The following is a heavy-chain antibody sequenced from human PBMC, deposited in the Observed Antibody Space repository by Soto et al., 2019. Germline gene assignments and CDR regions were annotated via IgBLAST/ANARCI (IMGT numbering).Heavy chain of an antibody. CDR2: VNPNSGNT. J-gene: IGHJ5*02. V-gene: IGHV1-8*01. CDR1: GYTFTNYD. D-gene: IGHD6-25*01. CDR3: ARGRRANFAP. Sequence: QVQLVQSGAEVQKPGASVRVSCKTSGYTFTNYDIMWVRRVAGQGLEWMGWVNPNSGNTGYAQKFQDRVTMTRDRFISTAYMELRSLTYEDTAVYYCARGRRANFAPWGQGTLVTVSS.